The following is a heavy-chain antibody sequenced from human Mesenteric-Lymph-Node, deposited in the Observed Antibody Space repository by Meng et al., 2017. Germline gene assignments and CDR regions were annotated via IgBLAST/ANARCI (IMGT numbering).Heavy chain of an antibody. CDR3: ATELTMIAKNDAFDI. Sequence: SVKVSCKASGGTFSSYAISWVRQAPGQGLEWMGGIIPIFGTANYAQKFQGRVTMTEDTSTDTAYMELSSLRSEDTAVYYCATELTMIAKNDAFDIWGQGTMVTVSS. D-gene: IGHD3-22*01. V-gene: IGHV1-69*06. CDR2: IIPIFGTA. CDR1: GGTFSSYA. J-gene: IGHJ3*02.